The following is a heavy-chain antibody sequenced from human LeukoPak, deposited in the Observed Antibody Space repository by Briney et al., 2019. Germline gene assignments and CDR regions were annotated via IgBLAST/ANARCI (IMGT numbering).Heavy chain of an antibody. CDR2: IITIFGTA. J-gene: IGHJ5*02. D-gene: IGHD5-12*01. Sequence: SVKVSCKASGGSFSSYAISWVRQAPGQGLEWMGGIITIFGTANYAQKFQGRVTITKDEFTRTAYMELRSLRSEDTAVYYCARVGSIVGTYNWFDPWGQGTLVTVSS. V-gene: IGHV1-69*05. CDR1: GGSFSSYA. CDR3: ARVGSIVGTYNWFDP.